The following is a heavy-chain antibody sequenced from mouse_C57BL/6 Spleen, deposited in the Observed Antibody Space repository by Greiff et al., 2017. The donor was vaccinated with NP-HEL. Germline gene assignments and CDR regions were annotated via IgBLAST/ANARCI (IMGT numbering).Heavy chain of an antibody. CDR3: ARTTVVATGYYAMDY. J-gene: IGHJ4*01. CDR2: IDPSDSYT. D-gene: IGHD1-1*01. V-gene: IGHV1-50*01. CDR1: GYTFTSYW. Sequence: QVQLQQPGAELVKPGASVKLSCKASGYTFTSYWMQWVKQRPGQGLAWIGEIDPSDSYTNYNQKFKGQATLTVDTSSSTAYMQLSSLTSEDSAVYYCARTTVVATGYYAMDYWGQGTSVTVSS.